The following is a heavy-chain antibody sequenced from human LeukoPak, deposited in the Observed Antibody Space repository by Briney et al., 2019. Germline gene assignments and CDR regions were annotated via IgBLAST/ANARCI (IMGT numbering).Heavy chain of an antibody. CDR3: AKTLRESSGREYFDL. CDR2: VSGSGGRT. D-gene: IGHD6-19*01. V-gene: IGHV3-23*01. CDR1: AFTFSSYA. J-gene: IGHJ2*01. Sequence: GGSLRLSCAASAFTFSSYAMSWVRQAPGKGVEGVSGVSGSGGRTYYADSVKGRFTISRDNSKNTLYLQLNSLRVEDTAEYYCAKTLRESSGREYFDLWGRGTLVTVSS.